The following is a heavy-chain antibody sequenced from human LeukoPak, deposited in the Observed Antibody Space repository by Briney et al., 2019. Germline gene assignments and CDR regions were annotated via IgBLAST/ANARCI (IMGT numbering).Heavy chain of an antibody. Sequence: SETLSLTCTVSGGSISSSSYYWGWIRQPPGTGLEWIGSIYYSGSTYYNPSLKSRVTISVDTSKNQFSLKLSSVTAADTAVYYCARDRPLKDYDFWSGYYFVGGRRTNWFDPWGQGTLVTVSS. V-gene: IGHV4-39*07. J-gene: IGHJ5*02. CDR2: IYYSGST. D-gene: IGHD3-3*01. CDR1: GGSISSSSYY. CDR3: ARDRPLKDYDFWSGYYFVGGRRTNWFDP.